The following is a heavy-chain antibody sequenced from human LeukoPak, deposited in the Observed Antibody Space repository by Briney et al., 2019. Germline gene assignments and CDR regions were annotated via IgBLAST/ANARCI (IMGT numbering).Heavy chain of an antibody. D-gene: IGHD2/OR15-2a*01. V-gene: IGHV1-24*01. Sequence: ASVKVSCNVSGYTLTELSMHWVRQAPGKGLEWMGGFDPEDGETIYAQKFQGRVTMTEDTSTDTAYMELSSLRSEDTAVYYCATGGWDVLLGAFDIWGQGTMVTVSS. CDR3: ATGGWDVLLGAFDI. CDR2: FDPEDGET. J-gene: IGHJ3*02. CDR1: GYTLTELS.